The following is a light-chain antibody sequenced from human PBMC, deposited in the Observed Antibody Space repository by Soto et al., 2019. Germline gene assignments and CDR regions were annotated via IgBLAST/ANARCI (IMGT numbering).Light chain of an antibody. CDR2: DVS. CDR1: SSDVGCYNY. Sequence: QSALTQPASVSGSPGQSITISCTGTSSDVGCYNYVSWYQQHPGKAPKLMIYDVSNRPAGVSNRFSGSKSGNTASLTVPGLPAEDEADYYCSSYTSSSTYVFGTGTKLTVL. J-gene: IGLJ1*01. CDR3: SSYTSSSTYV. V-gene: IGLV2-14*01.